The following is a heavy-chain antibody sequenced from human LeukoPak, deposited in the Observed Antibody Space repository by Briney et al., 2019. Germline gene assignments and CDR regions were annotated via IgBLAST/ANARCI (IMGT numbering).Heavy chain of an antibody. CDR3: AAHSSGYNSLDY. J-gene: IGHJ4*02. CDR1: NSSISSGYF. V-gene: IGHV4-38-2*01. D-gene: IGHD3-22*01. CDR2: IYHIGKT. Sequence: SETLSLTCAVSNSSISSGYFWGWIRQSPGKGLEWVGSIYHIGKTYYNPSLRSRVTISVDTSKNQFSLKLSSVTAADTAVYYCAAHSSGYNSLDYWGQGTLVTVSS.